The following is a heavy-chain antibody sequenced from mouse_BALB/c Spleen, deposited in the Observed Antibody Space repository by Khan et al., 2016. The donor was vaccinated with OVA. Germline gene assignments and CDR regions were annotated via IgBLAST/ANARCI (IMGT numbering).Heavy chain of an antibody. J-gene: IGHJ3*01. Sequence: VQLQESGAELARPGASVKMSCKASGYTFTSYTMHWVKQRPGQGLEWIGYINPSSGYTNYNQKFKDKATLTADKSSSTAYMQLSSLTSEDSAVYYCAREGACNRNDGWFAYWGQGTLVTVSA. CDR1: GYTFTSYT. D-gene: IGHD2-14*01. V-gene: IGHV1-4*01. CDR2: INPSSGYT. CDR3: AREGACNRNDGWFAY.